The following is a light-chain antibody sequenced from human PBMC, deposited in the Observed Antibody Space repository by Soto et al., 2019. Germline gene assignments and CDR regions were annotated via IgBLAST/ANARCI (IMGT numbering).Light chain of an antibody. J-gene: IGKJ4*01. CDR2: GAS. Sequence: PGERATLSCRASQSVSSDYLAWFQQKPGQAPRLLIYGASYRATGIPDRFSGSGSGTDVTLTISRLEPEDSAVYYCQQYVSIPLTFGGGTKVDI. CDR1: QSVSSDY. V-gene: IGKV3-20*01. CDR3: QQYVSIPLT.